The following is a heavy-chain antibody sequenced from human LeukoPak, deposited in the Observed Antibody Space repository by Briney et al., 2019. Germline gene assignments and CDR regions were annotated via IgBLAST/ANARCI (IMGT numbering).Heavy chain of an antibody. CDR2: IKEDGSES. Sequence: GGSLRLSCAASGFIFSTYWMSWVRQAPGKGLEWVANIKEDGSESHYVDSVKGRFTISRDNAKNSLYLQMNSLRAEDTAVYYCARDSGWWRFDFWGQGILVTVSS. V-gene: IGHV3-7*03. CDR1: GFIFSTYW. CDR3: ARDSGWWRFDF. J-gene: IGHJ4*02. D-gene: IGHD6-13*01.